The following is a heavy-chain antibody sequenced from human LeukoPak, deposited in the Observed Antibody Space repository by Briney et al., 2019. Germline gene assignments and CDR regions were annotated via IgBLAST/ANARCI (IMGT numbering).Heavy chain of an antibody. Sequence: GGSLRLSCAGSGFTFGGYGMHWFRQTPGKELEEVAVIAYDGSRAFYADSVKGRFTISRDNSKNTMSVQMDDLRAEDTAVYYSTRYSNAHFDYWGQGTLVTVSS. J-gene: IGHJ4*02. CDR2: IAYDGSRA. CDR3: TRYSNAHFDY. D-gene: IGHD6-13*01. CDR1: GFTFGGYG. V-gene: IGHV3-33*01.